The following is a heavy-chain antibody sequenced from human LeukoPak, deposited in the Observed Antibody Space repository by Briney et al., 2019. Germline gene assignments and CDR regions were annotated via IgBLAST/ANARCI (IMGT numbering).Heavy chain of an antibody. CDR1: GYTFTGYY. CDR2: INPNSGDT. CDR3: AKDEGYSYGPNDY. V-gene: IGHV1-2*02. D-gene: IGHD5-18*01. J-gene: IGHJ4*02. Sequence: EASVKVSFKASGYTFTGYYMHWVRQAPGQGLEWMGWINPNSGDTNYAQKFQGRATMTRDTSISTAYMELSRLRSDDTAVYYCAKDEGYSYGPNDYWGQGTLVTVSS.